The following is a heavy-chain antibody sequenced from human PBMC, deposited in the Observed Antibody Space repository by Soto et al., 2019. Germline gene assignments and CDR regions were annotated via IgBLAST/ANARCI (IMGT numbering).Heavy chain of an antibody. J-gene: IGHJ6*02. D-gene: IGHD3-10*01. Sequence: QVQLVESGGGVVQPGRSLRLSCAASGFTFSSYAMHWVRQTPDKGLQWVAVVSYHGTKTFYAYSVKGRFTISRDNSKSTLFLRMNSLGPGDTADYDCARASDHYGSGNYPQLGTDVWGQGTTVTVSS. CDR3: ARASDHYGSGNYPQLGTDV. CDR1: GFTFSSYA. CDR2: VSYHGTKT. V-gene: IGHV3-30*04.